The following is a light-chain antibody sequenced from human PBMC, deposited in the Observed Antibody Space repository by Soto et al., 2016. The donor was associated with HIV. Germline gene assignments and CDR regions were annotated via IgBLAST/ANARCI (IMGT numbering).Light chain of an antibody. CDR1: QDITTW. CDR3: QQFGNKPYT. Sequence: DIQMTQSPSTLSASVGDRVTITCRASQDITTWLAWYQQKPGKPPNLLIYKASNLQNGVPSRFSGSGSGTGFTLSTNSLQPDDFATYYCQQFGNKPYTFGQGTKLEIK. V-gene: IGKV1-5*03. CDR2: KAS. J-gene: IGKJ2*01.